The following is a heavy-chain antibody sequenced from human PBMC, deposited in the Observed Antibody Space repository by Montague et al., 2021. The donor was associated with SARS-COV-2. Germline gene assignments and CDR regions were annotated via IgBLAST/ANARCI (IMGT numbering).Heavy chain of an antibody. CDR3: ARASSITIFGVVNQFDY. V-gene: IGHV4-31*03. D-gene: IGHD3-3*01. CDR1: GGSISSGGYY. CDR2: IYYSGST. J-gene: IGHJ4*02. Sequence: ILSLTCTVSGGSISSGGYYWSWIRQHPGKGLEWIGYIYYSGSTYYNPSLKSRVTISVDTSKNQFSLKLSSVTAADTAVYYCARASSITIFGVVNQFDYWGQGTLVTVSS.